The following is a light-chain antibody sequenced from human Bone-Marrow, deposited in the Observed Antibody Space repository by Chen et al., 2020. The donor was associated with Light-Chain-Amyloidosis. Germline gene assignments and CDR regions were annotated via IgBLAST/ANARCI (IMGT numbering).Light chain of an antibody. J-gene: IGLJ3*02. Sequence: SYVLTQPSSVSVAPGQTATIACGGNNIGSTSVHWYQQTPGQAPLLVVFDDSDRPSGIPERLSRSNSGNTATLPICRVEAGDEAYYYCQVWDRGSDRPVFGGWTKLTVL. V-gene: IGLV3-21*02. CDR3: QVWDRGSDRPV. CDR1: NIGSTS. CDR2: DDS.